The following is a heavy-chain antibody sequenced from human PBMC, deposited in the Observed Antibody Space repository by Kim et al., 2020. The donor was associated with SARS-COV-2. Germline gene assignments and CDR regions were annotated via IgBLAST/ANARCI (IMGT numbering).Heavy chain of an antibody. CDR3: ARHQTPGDAFDI. V-gene: IGHV4-31*03. Sequence: SETLSLTCTVSGGSISSGGYYWSWIRQHPGKGLEWIGYIYYSGSTYYNPSLKSRVTISVDTSKNQFSLKLSSVTAADTAVYYCARHQTPGDAFDIWGQGTMVTVSS. CDR1: GGSISSGGYY. D-gene: IGHD2-15*01. CDR2: IYYSGST. J-gene: IGHJ3*02.